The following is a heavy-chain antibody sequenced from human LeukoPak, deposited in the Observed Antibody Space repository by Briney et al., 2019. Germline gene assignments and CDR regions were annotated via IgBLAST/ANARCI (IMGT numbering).Heavy chain of an antibody. CDR1: GGTFCSDA. J-gene: IGHJ4*02. CDR3: ARGGRYSYGPDY. V-gene: IGHV1-69*05. D-gene: IGHD5-18*01. CDR2: INPIFGTA. Sequence: SVKVSCKASGGTFCSDAISWVRQAPVQGLEWMGGINPIFGTANYAQKLQGRVTITTDESTSTDYMELSSLRSEDTAVYYCARGGRYSYGPDYWGQGTLVTVSS.